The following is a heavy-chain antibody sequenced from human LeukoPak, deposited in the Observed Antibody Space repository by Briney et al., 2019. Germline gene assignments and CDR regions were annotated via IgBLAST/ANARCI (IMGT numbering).Heavy chain of an antibody. D-gene: IGHD6-13*01. V-gene: IGHV4-39*01. J-gene: IGHJ1*01. CDR2: IYYSGST. Sequence: SETLSLTCTVSGGSISSSSYYWGWIRQPPGKGLEWIGSIYYSGSTYYNPSLKSRVTISVDTSKNQFSLKLSSVTAADTAVHYCASPIAAAGQEEYFQHWGQGTLVTVSS. CDR3: ASPIAAAGQEEYFQH. CDR1: GGSISSSSYY.